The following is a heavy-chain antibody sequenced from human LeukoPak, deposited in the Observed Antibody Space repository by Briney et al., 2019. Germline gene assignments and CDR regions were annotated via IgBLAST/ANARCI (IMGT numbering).Heavy chain of an antibody. CDR3: AREISSGSYFGY. J-gene: IGHJ4*02. Sequence: SETLSLTCTVSGDSISSYYWSWIRQPPGKGLEWIGYIYYSGGTNYNPSLKSRVTISVDTSKNQFSLNLSSVTAADTAVYYCAREISSGSYFGYWGQGTLVTVSS. CDR1: GDSISSYY. CDR2: IYYSGGT. D-gene: IGHD1-26*01. V-gene: IGHV4-59*01.